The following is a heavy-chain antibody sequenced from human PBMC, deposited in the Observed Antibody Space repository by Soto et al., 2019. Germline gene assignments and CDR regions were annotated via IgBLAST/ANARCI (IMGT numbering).Heavy chain of an antibody. V-gene: IGHV5-51*01. D-gene: IGHD2-2*01. CDR2: IYPGDSDT. CDR3: ARQICSSTSCYADYYYGMDV. Sequence: PGESMKISCKGSGYSFTSYWIGWVRQMPGKGLERMGIIYPGDSDTRYSPSFQGQVTISADNSISTAYMQWSSLKASDTAMYYCARQICSSTSCYADYYYGMDVWGQGTTVTVSS. J-gene: IGHJ6*02. CDR1: GYSFTSYW.